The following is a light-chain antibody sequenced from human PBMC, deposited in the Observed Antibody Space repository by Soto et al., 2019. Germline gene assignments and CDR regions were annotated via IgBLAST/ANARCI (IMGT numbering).Light chain of an antibody. CDR1: QDISSH. CDR3: HQVKSFLPLT. J-gene: IGKJ4*01. Sequence: DIQMTQSPSSVSASIGDSVTITCRASQDISSHLAWYQQKPGKAPKVLIYAASTLESGIPSRFSGSGSGTDFTLTISSLQAEDFATYYCHQVKSFLPLTFGGGTKVDIK. CDR2: AAS. V-gene: IGKV1-9*01.